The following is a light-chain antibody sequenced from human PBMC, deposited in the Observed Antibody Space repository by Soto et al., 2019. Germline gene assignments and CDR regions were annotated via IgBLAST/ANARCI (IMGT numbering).Light chain of an antibody. J-gene: IGKJ4*01. V-gene: IGKV3-20*01. CDR1: QSVSATY. CDR3: QHYVTSPLT. CDR2: AAS. Sequence: VFTQSPGTLSLSSGGKANPSPRASQSVSATYLAWYQQKPGQAPRLLIYAASSRATGVPDRFSGSGSGTDFTLTISRLEPEDFAVYYCQHYVTSPLTFGGGTKVDI.